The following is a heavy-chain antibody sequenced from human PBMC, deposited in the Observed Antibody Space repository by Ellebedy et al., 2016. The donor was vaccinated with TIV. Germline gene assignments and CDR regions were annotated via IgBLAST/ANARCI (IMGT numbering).Heavy chain of an antibody. Sequence: PWGSLRLSCAASGLTFRNYGLPWTRQAPGSGLECVAVFWFDASKEYYADSVKGRFTISRDNSKNTLFLQMNSLRPADTALYYCASAFSYGWFDYWGQGTLVSVSS. CDR1: GLTFRNYG. V-gene: IGHV3-33*01. J-gene: IGHJ4*02. CDR2: FWFDASKE. D-gene: IGHD3-16*02. CDR3: ASAFSYGWFDY.